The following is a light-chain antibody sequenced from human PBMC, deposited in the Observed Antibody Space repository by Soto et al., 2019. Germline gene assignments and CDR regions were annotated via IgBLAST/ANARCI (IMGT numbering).Light chain of an antibody. Sequence: EVVMTQSPATLSVSPGERATLSCRASQSISSSFAWYQQKPGQAHRLLIYGAYTRATGIPDRFSGSGSGTEFTLTIRSLQSEDFAVYYCKQYNKWPRTFGQGTKVDIK. V-gene: IGKV3-15*01. CDR2: GAY. CDR1: QSISSS. CDR3: KQYNKWPRT. J-gene: IGKJ1*01.